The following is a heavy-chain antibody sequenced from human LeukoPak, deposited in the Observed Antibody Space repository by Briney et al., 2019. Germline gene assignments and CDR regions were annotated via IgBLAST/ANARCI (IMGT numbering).Heavy chain of an antibody. Sequence: RGSPRLSSAAPRFMSHDYAIHWGREAPGEGLWWVSLSSGDGGSTFYADSVKGRFTISRDNSKNSLYLQMNNLRSDDTALYYCARESESSGWYDYWGQGTLVTVSS. D-gene: IGHD6-19*01. CDR1: RFMSHDYA. J-gene: IGHJ4*02. V-gene: IGHV3-43*02. CDR3: ARESESSGWYDY. CDR2: SSGDGGST.